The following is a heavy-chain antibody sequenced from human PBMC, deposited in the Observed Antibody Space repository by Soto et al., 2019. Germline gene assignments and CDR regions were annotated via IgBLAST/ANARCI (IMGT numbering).Heavy chain of an antibody. V-gene: IGHV3-23*01. CDR3: AKFLVQLWSHFDY. CDR2: ISGSGGST. Sequence: GSLRLSCAASGFTFSSYAMSWVRQASGKGLEWVSAISGSGGSTYYADSVKGRFTISRDNSKNTLYPQMNSLRAEDTAVYYCAKFLVQLWSHFDYWGQGTLVTVSS. CDR1: GFTFSSYA. J-gene: IGHJ4*02. D-gene: IGHD5-18*01.